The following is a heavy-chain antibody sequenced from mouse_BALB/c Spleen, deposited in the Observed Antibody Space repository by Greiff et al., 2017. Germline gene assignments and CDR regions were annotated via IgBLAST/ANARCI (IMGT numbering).Heavy chain of an antibody. CDR2: IWGDGST. D-gene: IGHD1-1*01. J-gene: IGHJ1*01. CDR3: ARGSSYSHWYFDV. CDR1: GFSLTGYG. V-gene: IGHV2-6-7*01. Sequence: VKLMESGPGLVAPSQSLSITCTVSGFSLTGYGVNWVRQPPGKGLEWLGMIWGDGSTDYNSALKSRLSISKDNSKSQVFLKMNSLQTDDTARYYCARGSSYSHWYFDVWGAGTTVTVSS.